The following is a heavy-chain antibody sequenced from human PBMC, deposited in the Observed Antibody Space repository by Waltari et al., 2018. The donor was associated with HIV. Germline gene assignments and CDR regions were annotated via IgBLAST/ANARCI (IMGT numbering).Heavy chain of an antibody. J-gene: IGHJ6*01. CDR2: IYRAGDT. D-gene: IGHD3-3*02. V-gene: IGHV3-53*02. CDR3: AKEGIEFHFWTGQNFYYGLDV. CDR1: GFVVSNNY. Sequence: EVQLVETGGGLIRPGGSLRLSCAISGFVVSNNYVTWVRPAPGKGLGRSAXIYRAGDTTYTDTVKCRVASSRDNTKNTVFFQMKMLAVEDTAIYYCAKEGIEFHFWTGQNFYYGLDVWGRGTAVTVSS.